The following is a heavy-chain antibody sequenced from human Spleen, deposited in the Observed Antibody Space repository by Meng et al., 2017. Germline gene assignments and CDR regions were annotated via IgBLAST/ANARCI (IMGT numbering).Heavy chain of an antibody. D-gene: IGHD1-1*01. CDR3: VRLPTGFPNWFDP. V-gene: IGHV4-4*02. CDR1: GEFITNHNW. CDR2: IPHRGSS. Sequence: QVQLRESGPGRVKPSETMSLTCVVSGEFITNHNWWSWVRQPPGKGLEWIGEIPHRGSSAYNPSLKSRVTMSVDTSKNQFSLSLISVTAADTAVYYCVRLPTGFPNWFDPWGQGTLVTVSS. J-gene: IGHJ5*02.